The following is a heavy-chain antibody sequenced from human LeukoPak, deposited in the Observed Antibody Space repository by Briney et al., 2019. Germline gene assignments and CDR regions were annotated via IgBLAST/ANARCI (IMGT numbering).Heavy chain of an antibody. J-gene: IGHJ6*03. CDR3: ARCRYYDFWSGYRNYYYYMDV. Sequence: PSETLSLTCAVYGGSFSGYYWSWIRQPPGKGLEWIGEINHSGSTNYNPSLKSRVTISVDTSKNQFSLKLSFVTAADTAVYYCARCRYYDFWSGYRNYYYYMDVWGKGTTVTVSS. D-gene: IGHD3-3*01. CDR2: INHSGST. CDR1: GGSFSGYY. V-gene: IGHV4-34*01.